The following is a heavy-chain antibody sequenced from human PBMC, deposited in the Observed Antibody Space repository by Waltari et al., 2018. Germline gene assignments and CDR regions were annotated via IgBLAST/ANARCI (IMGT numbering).Heavy chain of an antibody. V-gene: IGHV1-46*01. CDR1: GYTFTNYY. CDR2: INPNDSRK. CDR3: ARELPQTYYFDY. Sequence: QVQLVQSGAEVKKPGASLRVACKASGYTFTNYYIHWVRQAPGQGLEWMGNINPNDSRKYYARRFQDRSTNDRETATRTGYGGVGRPGSWGTAVYYCARELPQTYYFDYWGQGTLVTVSS. D-gene: IGHD1-26*01. J-gene: IGHJ4*02.